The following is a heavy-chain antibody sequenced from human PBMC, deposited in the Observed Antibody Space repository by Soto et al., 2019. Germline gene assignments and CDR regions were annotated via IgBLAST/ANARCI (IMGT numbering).Heavy chain of an antibody. V-gene: IGHV3-7*01. Sequence: GGSLRLSCAASGFTFSSYWMSWVRQAPGKGLEWVASIKQDGSEKYYVDSVKGRFTISRDNAKNSLYLQMNSLRAEDTAVYYCARARTDIAVVPAAIFEDYWGQGTLVTVSS. J-gene: IGHJ4*02. CDR3: ARARTDIAVVPAAIFEDY. CDR2: IKQDGSEK. CDR1: GFTFSSYW. D-gene: IGHD2-2*01.